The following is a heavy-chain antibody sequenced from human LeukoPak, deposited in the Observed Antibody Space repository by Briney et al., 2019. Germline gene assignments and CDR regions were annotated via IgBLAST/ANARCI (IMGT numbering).Heavy chain of an antibody. D-gene: IGHD6-13*01. CDR3: ARVEGHNIAAAGTDY. V-gene: IGHV3-64*01. CDR2: ISSNGVST. J-gene: IGHJ4*02. CDR1: GFTFSNFA. Sequence: PGGTLRLSCAASGFTFSNFAMHWVRQAPGNGLEYVSAISSNGVSTSYANSVKGRFTISRDNSKNTLYLQMGSLRAEDMAVYYCARVEGHNIAAAGTDYWGQGTLVTVSS.